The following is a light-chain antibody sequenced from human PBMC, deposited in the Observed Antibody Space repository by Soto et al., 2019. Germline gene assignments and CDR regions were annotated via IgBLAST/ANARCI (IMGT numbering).Light chain of an antibody. Sequence: IVMTQTPATLSVSPGGRVTLSCRASQSVSYHVAWYQQKPGQTPRLVIYDASTRASGIPARFSGTRSGTEFSLTVSSLQSEDFGIYSCQQYNSWLTFGGGTRVDIK. CDR2: DAS. CDR1: QSVSYH. J-gene: IGKJ4*01. CDR3: QQYNSWLT. V-gene: IGKV3-15*01.